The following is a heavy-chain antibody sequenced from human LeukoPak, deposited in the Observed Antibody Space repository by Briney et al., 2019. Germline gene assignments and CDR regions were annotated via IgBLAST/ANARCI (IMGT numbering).Heavy chain of an antibody. CDR2: IHSSGNT. CDR1: GGSLSSYY. D-gene: IGHD2-21*02. CDR3: ARTTAHWYFDL. V-gene: IGHV4-4*07. Sequence: PSETLSLTCTVSGGSLSSYYWSGIRIRQPAGKGLEWIGRIHSSGNTNYNPSLKGRVTMSVDTSKNQFSLSLTSVTAADTAVYYCARTTAHWYFDLWGRGTLVSVSS. J-gene: IGHJ2*01.